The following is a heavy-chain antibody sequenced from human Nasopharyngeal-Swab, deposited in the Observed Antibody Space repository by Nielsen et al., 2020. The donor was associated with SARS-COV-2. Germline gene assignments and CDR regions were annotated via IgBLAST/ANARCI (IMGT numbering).Heavy chain of an antibody. V-gene: IGHV3-7*01. CDR2: IKQDGSEK. CDR3: ASLTYYYDSSGLDY. Sequence: GESLKISCAASGFTFSSYEMHWVRQAPGKGLEWVANIKQDGSEKYYVDSVKGRFTISRDNAKNSLYLQMNSLRAEDTAVYYCASLTYYYDSSGLDYWGQGTLVTVSS. J-gene: IGHJ4*02. CDR1: GFTFSSYE. D-gene: IGHD3-22*01.